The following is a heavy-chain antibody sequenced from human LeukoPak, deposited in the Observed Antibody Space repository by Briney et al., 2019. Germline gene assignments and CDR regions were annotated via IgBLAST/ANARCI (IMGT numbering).Heavy chain of an antibody. CDR1: GYTFTGYY. Sequence: ASVKVSCKASGYTFTGYYMHWVRQAPGQGLEWMGRVNPNSGGTNYAQKFQGRVTMTGDTSISTAYMELSRLRSDDTAVYYCARDFTTYCTNGVCSDRNWFDPWGQGTLVTVSS. CDR2: VNPNSGGT. D-gene: IGHD2-8*01. V-gene: IGHV1-2*06. J-gene: IGHJ5*02. CDR3: ARDFTTYCTNGVCSDRNWFDP.